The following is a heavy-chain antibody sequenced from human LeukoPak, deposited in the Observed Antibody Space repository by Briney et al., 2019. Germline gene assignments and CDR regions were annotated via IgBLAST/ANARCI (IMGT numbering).Heavy chain of an antibody. J-gene: IGHJ3*02. CDR3: ARGDYYDSSGYFI. D-gene: IGHD3-22*01. Sequence: SETLSLTCAVYGGSFSGYYWSWIRQPPGKGLEWIGEINHSGSTNYNPSLKSRVTISVDTSKNQFSLKLSSVTAADTAVYYCARGDYYDSSGYFIWGQGTMVTVSS. CDR2: INHSGST. CDR1: GGSFSGYY. V-gene: IGHV4-34*01.